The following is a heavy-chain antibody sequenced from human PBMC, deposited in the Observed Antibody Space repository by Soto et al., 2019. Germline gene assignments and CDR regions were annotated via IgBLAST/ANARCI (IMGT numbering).Heavy chain of an antibody. CDR1: GGSISSGGYY. J-gene: IGHJ6*03. CDR2: IYYSGST. Sequence: QVQLQESGPGLVKPSQTLSLTCTVSGGSISSGGYYWSWIRQHPGKGLEWIGYIYYSGSTYYNPSLKSRVNISVDTSKNQFSLKLSSVTAADTAVYYCARAERIAARPAIYYYYYMDVWGKGTTVTVSS. D-gene: IGHD6-6*01. CDR3: ARAERIAARPAIYYYYYMDV. V-gene: IGHV4-31*03.